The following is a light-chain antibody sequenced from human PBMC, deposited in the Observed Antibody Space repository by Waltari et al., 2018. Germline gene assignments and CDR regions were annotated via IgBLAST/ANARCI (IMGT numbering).Light chain of an antibody. Sequence: DIQMTQSPSSLSVSVGDRVTITCQASQGIVYFLNWYQHKPGKAPKLLIYDASNLETGVPSRFSGSGSGTDFTFTITSLQPEDIATYYCQQYHNFPLTFGQGTRLEI. V-gene: IGKV1-33*01. CDR3: QQYHNFPLT. CDR1: QGIVYF. J-gene: IGKJ5*01. CDR2: DAS.